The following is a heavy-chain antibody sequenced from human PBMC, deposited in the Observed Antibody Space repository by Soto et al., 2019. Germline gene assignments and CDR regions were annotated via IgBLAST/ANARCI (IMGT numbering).Heavy chain of an antibody. CDR1: GYTLRKLS. D-gene: IGHD3-22*01. CDR3: TRDHYDSSGYYRFDY. J-gene: IGHJ4*02. Sequence: PVKVSPNVFGYTLRKLSIHRVRKAPGKGLEWMGRFDPEDGQTIYAQKFQGRVTMTGDTSADTVYMELSSLRSEDTAIYYCTRDHYDSSGYYRFDYWGQGTPVT. V-gene: IGHV1-24*01. CDR2: FDPEDGQT.